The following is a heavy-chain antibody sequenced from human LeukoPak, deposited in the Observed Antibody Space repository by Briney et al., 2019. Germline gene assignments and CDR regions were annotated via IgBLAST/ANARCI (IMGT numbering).Heavy chain of an antibody. CDR1: GFTFSSYA. D-gene: IGHD3-16*01. V-gene: IGHV3-30*04. J-gene: IGHJ4*02. CDR2: ISYDGSNK. Sequence: RGGSLRLSCAASGFTFSSYAMHWVRQAPGKELEWVAVISYDGSNKYYADSVKDRFTISRDNSKNTLYLQMNSLRDDDTAVYYCAKDLYLVSYDYVWGDWGQGTLVTVSS. CDR3: AKDLYLVSYDYVWGD.